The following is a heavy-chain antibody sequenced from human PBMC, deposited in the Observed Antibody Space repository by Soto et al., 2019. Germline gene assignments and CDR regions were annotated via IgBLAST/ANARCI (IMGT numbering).Heavy chain of an antibody. D-gene: IGHD3-3*01. J-gene: IGHJ4*02. CDR3: ARGPPHYDFWSGYPYFDY. CDR1: GGSLSGYY. CDR2: INYSGST. V-gene: IGHV4-34*01. Sequence: SETLSLTCAVSGGSLSGYYWSWIRQPPGKGLEWIGEINYSGSTNYNPSLKSRVTISVDTSKNQFSLKLSSVTAADTAVYYCARGPPHYDFWSGYPYFDYWGQGTLVTVSS.